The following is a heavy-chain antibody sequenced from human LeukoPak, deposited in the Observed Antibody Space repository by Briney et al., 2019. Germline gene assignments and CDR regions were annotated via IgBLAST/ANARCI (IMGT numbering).Heavy chain of an antibody. J-gene: IGHJ4*02. CDR3: AHRPYGARPNYFDY. Sequence: TLSLTCTVSGGSISSYYWSWIRQPPGKALEWLALIYWDDDKRYSPSLKSRLTITKGTSKNQVVLTMANMDPVDTATYYCAHRPYGARPNYFDYWGQGTLVTVSS. CDR1: GGSISSYYWS. CDR2: IYWDDDK. D-gene: IGHD4-17*01. V-gene: IGHV2-5*08.